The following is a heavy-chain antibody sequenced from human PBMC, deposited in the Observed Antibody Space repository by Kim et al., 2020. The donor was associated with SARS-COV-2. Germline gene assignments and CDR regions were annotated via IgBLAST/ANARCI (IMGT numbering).Heavy chain of an antibody. J-gene: IGHJ4*02. Sequence: GGSLRLSCAASGFTVSSNYMSWVRQAPGKGLEWVSVIYSGGSTYYADSVKGRFTISRDNSKNTLYLQMNSLRAEDTAVYYCARWNTYYYDSSGYYFDYWGQGTLVTVSS. CDR1: GFTVSSNY. CDR2: IYSGGST. D-gene: IGHD3-22*01. V-gene: IGHV3-66*01. CDR3: ARWNTYYYDSSGYYFDY.